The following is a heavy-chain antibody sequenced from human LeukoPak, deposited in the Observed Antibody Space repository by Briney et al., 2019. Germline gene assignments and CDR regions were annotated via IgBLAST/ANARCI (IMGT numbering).Heavy chain of an antibody. D-gene: IGHD3-22*01. V-gene: IGHV4-4*02. Sequence: GSLRLSCVVSGFTFSSYAMSWVRQAPGKGLEWIGEMYLSGTTHSNPSVKSRVTISIDKSKNQFFLNLSSVTAADTAVYYCAGLVGRYSSGLYYYYFDYWGQGTLVAVSS. CDR3: AGLVGRYSSGLYYYYFDY. J-gene: IGHJ4*02. CDR2: MYLSGTT. CDR1: GFTFSSYAM.